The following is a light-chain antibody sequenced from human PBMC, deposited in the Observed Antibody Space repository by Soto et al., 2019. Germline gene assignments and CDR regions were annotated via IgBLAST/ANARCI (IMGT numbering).Light chain of an antibody. V-gene: IGLV2-14*01. J-gene: IGLJ1*01. CDR3: SSYTSSNTGV. Sequence: QPVLAQPASVSGSPGQSITISCTGTSGDVGGYNYVSWYQQHPGKAPKLIIYNVSDRPSGISNRFSGSKSGNTASLTISGLQAEDEADYYCSSYTSSNTGVFGTGTKVTVL. CDR2: NVS. CDR1: SGDVGGYNY.